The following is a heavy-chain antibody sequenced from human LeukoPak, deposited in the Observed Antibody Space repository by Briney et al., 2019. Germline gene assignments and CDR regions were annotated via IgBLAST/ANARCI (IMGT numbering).Heavy chain of an antibody. V-gene: IGHV4-30-4*01. J-gene: IGHJ4*02. CDR3: ARHGRSDYVWGSYRFLDY. CDR1: GGSISSYY. CDR2: IYYSGST. D-gene: IGHD3-16*02. Sequence: SETLSLTCTVSGGSISSYYWSWIRQPPGKGLEWIGYIYYSGSTYYNPSLKSRVTISVDTSKNQFSLKLSSVTAADTAVYYCARHGRSDYVWGSYRFLDYWGQGTLVTVSS.